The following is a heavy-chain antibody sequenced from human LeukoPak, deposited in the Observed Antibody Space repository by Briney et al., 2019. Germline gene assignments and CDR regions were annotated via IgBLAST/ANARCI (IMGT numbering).Heavy chain of an antibody. J-gene: IGHJ4*02. CDR1: GFTFSNYW. D-gene: IGHD3-10*01. CDR2: IDTDGSRI. V-gene: IGHV3-74*01. Sequence: PGGSLRLSCAASGFTFSNYWMHWVRQAPGKGLVWVSRIDTDGSRITYADSVKGRFTISRDNAKKSLYLQMNSLRAEDTAVYYCAKRGGGSGSYYTFWGQGTLVTVSS. CDR3: AKRGGGSGSYYTF.